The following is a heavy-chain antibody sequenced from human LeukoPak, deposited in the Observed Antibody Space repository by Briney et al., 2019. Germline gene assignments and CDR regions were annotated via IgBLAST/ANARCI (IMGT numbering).Heavy chain of an antibody. Sequence: PGGSLRLSCAASGFTFSSYGMHWVRQAPGKGLEWVAVISCDGSNKYYADSVKGRFTISRDNSKNTLYLQMNSLRAEDTAVYYCAKSRKWNYYGSGSQRNPFDYWGQGTLVTVSS. CDR3: AKSRKWNYYGSGSQRNPFDY. CDR1: GFTFSSYG. V-gene: IGHV3-30*18. CDR2: ISCDGSNK. J-gene: IGHJ4*02. D-gene: IGHD3-10*01.